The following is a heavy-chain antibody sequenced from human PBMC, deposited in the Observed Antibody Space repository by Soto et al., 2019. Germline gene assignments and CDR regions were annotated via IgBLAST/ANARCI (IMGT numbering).Heavy chain of an antibody. J-gene: IGHJ4*02. CDR1: GFTFSSYG. D-gene: IGHD3-10*01. CDR3: ARDGGRLLWFGETSFIDY. Sequence: QVQLVESGGGVVQPGRSLRLSCAASGFTFSSYGMHWVRQAPGKGLEWVAVIWYDGSNNYYADSVKGRFTISRDNSKNTLYLQMNSLRAEDTAVYYCARDGGRLLWFGETSFIDYWGQGTLVTVSS. CDR2: IWYDGSNN. V-gene: IGHV3-33*01.